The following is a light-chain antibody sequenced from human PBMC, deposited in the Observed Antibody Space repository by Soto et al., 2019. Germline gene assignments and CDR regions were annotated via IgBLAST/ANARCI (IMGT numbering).Light chain of an antibody. V-gene: IGKV3-20*01. J-gene: IGKJ4*01. CDR1: QSVSSNY. CDR2: GAS. CDR3: QQHGDSLP. Sequence: EIVLTQSPATPSSFPGDRVTLSCRASQSVSSNYLGWYQQKPGQAPRLLMDGASSRATGIPDRFSGSGSGTDFTLTISRLEPEDFAVYYCQQHGDSLPVGGGTKV.